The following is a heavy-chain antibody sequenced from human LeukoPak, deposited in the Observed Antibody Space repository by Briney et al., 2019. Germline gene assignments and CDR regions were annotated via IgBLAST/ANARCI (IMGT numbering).Heavy chain of an antibody. V-gene: IGHV3-30*02. CDR1: GFTFSSYG. Sequence: GGSLRLSCAASGFTFSSYGMHWVRQAPGKGLEWVAFIRYDSSHKYYAESVKGRFTISRDNAKNTLYLQMNNLRAEDTAIYYCATDYYVSGSYYRLFYWGQGTLVTVSS. D-gene: IGHD3-10*01. J-gene: IGHJ4*02. CDR3: ATDYYVSGSYYRLFY. CDR2: IRYDSSHK.